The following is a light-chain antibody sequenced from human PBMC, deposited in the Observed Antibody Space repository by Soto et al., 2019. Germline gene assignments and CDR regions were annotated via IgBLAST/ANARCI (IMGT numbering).Light chain of an antibody. J-gene: IGKJ4*01. CDR2: KAS. V-gene: IGKV1-5*03. CDR3: QQYNSYSVT. Sequence: IHMTQSPSSLSSSVLDRVTITCRASQTISSWLAWYQQKPGKAPRLLIYKASSLESGVPSRFSGSGSGTEFTLTISSLQPDDFATYYCQQYNSYSVTFGGGTKVDIK. CDR1: QTISSW.